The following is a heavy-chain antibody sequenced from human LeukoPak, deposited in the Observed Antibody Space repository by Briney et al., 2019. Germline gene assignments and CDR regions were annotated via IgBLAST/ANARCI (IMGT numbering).Heavy chain of an antibody. D-gene: IGHD3-10*01. V-gene: IGHV4-31*03. CDR1: ADSLSSGGHY. CDR2: IHHSGSS. J-gene: IGHJ4*02. Sequence: SQTLSLTCTVSADSLSSGGHYWAWIRQLPGKGLESIGFIHHSGSSRHIPSLKERVAISVDASRKQFALRLSSVTAADTAIYYCARGGNRFGGFYFNYWGQGIQVIVSS. CDR3: ARGGNRFGGFYFNY.